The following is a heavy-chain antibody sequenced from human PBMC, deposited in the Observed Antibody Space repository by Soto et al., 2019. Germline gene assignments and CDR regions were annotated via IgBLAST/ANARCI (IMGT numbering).Heavy chain of an antibody. CDR1: GFSLTTSGVG. CDR2: IYWDDDK. CDR3: AHRVLRTVFVLVTTTAIYFDF. Sequence: QITLNESGPTVVRPTETLTLTCRFSGFSLTTSGVGVGWIRQSPGKAPEWLALIYWDDDKRYSASLKSRLTITKDTSKHQVVLTVSDLDPTDTATYYCAHRVLRTVFVLVTTTAIYFDFWGQGTPVAVSS. D-gene: IGHD3-3*01. V-gene: IGHV2-5*02. J-gene: IGHJ4*02.